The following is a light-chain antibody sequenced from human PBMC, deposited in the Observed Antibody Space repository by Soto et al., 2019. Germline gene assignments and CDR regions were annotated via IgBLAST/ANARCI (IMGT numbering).Light chain of an antibody. V-gene: IGLV8-61*01. CDR1: SGSVSTSFY. J-gene: IGLJ3*02. CDR3: VLYMGSGIWV. Sequence: QAVVTQEPSFSVSPGRTVTLTCGLSSGSVSTSFYPSWYQQTPVQAPRTLIYNTNGRSSGVPDRFSGSILGNKAALTITGAQADDESDYYCVLYMGSGIWVFGGGTKLTVL. CDR2: NTN.